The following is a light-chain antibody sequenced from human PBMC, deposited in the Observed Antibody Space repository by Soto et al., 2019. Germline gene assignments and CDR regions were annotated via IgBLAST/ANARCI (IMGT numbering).Light chain of an antibody. Sequence: DIQMTQSPSSVSASVGDTVTITCRASQDINVYLNWYQQKPGEVPKLLIYSASSLHSGVPSRFTSSGSETDFTITIRSLQPEDFAPYYCQHGYVAPYNFGQGTKV. J-gene: IGKJ2*01. V-gene: IGKV1-39*01. CDR1: QDINVY. CDR2: SAS. CDR3: QHGYVAPYN.